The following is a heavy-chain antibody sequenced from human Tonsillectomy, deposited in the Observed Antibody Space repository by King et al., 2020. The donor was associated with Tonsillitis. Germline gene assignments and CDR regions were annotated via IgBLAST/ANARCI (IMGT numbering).Heavy chain of an antibody. CDR1: GGSFSGYY. V-gene: IGHV4-34*01. CDR2: INHSGST. J-gene: IGHJ4*02. Sequence: VQLQQWGAGLLKPSETLSLTCAVYGGSFSGYYWSWIRQPPGKGLEWIGEINHSGSTNYNPSLKSRVTISVDTSKNQFSLKLSSVTAADTAVYYCARRGKDSSGWSFDYWGQGTLVTVSS. D-gene: IGHD6-19*01. CDR3: ARRGKDSSGWSFDY.